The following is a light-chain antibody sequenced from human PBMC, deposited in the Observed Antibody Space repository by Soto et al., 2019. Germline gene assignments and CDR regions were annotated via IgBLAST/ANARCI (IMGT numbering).Light chain of an antibody. CDR3: LQDYDYPLT. J-gene: IGKJ4*01. V-gene: IGKV1-6*01. CDR2: AAS. Sequence: AIPMTQSPSSLSASVGDRVSITCRASQGIRNDLGWYQQKPGKAPQLLIYAASILQDGVPSRFSGSGSGTDFTLTISSLQPEDFATYYCLQDYDYPLTFGGGTEVEI. CDR1: QGIRND.